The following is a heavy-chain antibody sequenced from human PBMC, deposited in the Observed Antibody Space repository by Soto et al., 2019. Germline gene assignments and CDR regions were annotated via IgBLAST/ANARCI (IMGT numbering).Heavy chain of an antibody. V-gene: IGHV1-46*01. J-gene: IGHJ6*02. D-gene: IGHD2-15*01. Sequence: ASVKVSCKASGYTFTTYGISWVRQAPGQGLEWMGIINPSGGSTNYAQKFQGRVTMTRDTSTSTVYMELSSLRSEDTAVYYCAREVVAAIEIFYYYYGMDVWGQGTTVTVSS. CDR3: AREVVAAIEIFYYYYGMDV. CDR2: INPSGGST. CDR1: GYTFTTYG.